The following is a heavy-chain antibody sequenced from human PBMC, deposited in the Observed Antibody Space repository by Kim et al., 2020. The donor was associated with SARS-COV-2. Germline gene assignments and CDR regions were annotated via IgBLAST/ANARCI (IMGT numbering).Heavy chain of an antibody. CDR3: AREFRSGWFSNLYYFDY. D-gene: IGHD6-19*01. J-gene: IGHJ4*02. CDR1: GFTFSSYW. Sequence: GGSLRLSCAASGFTFSSYWMSWVRQAPGKGLEWVANIKQDESEIYYVDSVKGRFTISRDNAKNSLYLQMNSLRAEDTAVYYCAREFRSGWFSNLYYFDYWGQGTLVTVSS. CDR2: IKQDESEI. V-gene: IGHV3-7*01.